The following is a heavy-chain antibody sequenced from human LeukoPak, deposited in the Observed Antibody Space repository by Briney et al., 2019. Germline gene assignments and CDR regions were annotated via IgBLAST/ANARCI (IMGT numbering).Heavy chain of an antibody. CDR3: ATRPADNTWYGVFDY. J-gene: IGHJ4*02. CDR2: VFKGGRT. Sequence: SETLSLTCSVSGGSINSHYWSWIRQSPGKGLEWIGYVFKGGRTNYNPSLKTRVTMSLDTSRDQFSLRLSSVTAADTATYYCATRPADNTWYGVFDYWSQGTLVIVSS. D-gene: IGHD3-10*01. V-gene: IGHV4-59*11. CDR1: GGSINSHY.